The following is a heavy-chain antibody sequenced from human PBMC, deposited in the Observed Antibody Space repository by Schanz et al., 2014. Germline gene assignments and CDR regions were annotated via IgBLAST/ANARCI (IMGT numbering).Heavy chain of an antibody. J-gene: IGHJ3*01. CDR2: ISSSGSTI. CDR1: GFTFSDYY. V-gene: IGHV3-11*04. CDR3: ARGREVVAKIFDV. D-gene: IGHD3-22*01. Sequence: QVFLAESGGGVVQPGRSLRLSCAASGFTFSDYYMTWMRQAPGKGLEWVSYISSSGSTIYYADSVKGRFTISRDNAKNSLYLQMNSLRAEDTGVYYCARGREVVAKIFDVWGQGTMVTDSS.